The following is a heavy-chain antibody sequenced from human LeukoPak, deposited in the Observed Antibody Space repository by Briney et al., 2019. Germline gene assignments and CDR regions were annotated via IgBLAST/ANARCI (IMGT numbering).Heavy chain of an antibody. V-gene: IGHV3-30-3*01. CDR1: GFTFSSYA. Sequence: PGRSLRLSCAASGFTFSSYAMHWVRQAPGKGLEWVAVISYDGSNKYYADSVKGRFTISRDNSKNTLYLQMNSLRAEDTAVYYCARPLWSSGWYGRVDPWGQGTLVTVSS. CDR3: ARPLWSSGWYGRVDP. D-gene: IGHD6-19*01. J-gene: IGHJ5*02. CDR2: ISYDGSNK.